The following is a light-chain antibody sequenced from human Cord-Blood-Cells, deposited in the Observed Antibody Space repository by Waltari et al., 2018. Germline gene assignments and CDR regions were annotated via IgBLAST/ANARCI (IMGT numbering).Light chain of an antibody. V-gene: IGLV3-21*03. J-gene: IGLJ2*01. CDR2: DDS. CDR1: NIGSKS. CDR3: QVWDSSSDVV. Sequence: SYVLTQPPSVSVAPGKTARITCGGNNIGSKSVHWYQQKPGQAPVLVVYDDSDRPSGIPGRFSGSNFGNTATLTISRVEAGDEADYYCQVWDSSSDVVFGGGTKLTVL.